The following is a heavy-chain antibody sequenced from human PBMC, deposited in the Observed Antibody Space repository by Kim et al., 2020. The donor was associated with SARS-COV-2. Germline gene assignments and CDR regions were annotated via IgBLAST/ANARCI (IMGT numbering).Heavy chain of an antibody. V-gene: IGHV3-23*01. Sequence: GGSLRLSCAASGFTFSSYAMSWVRQAPGKGLEWVSAISGSGGSTYYADSVKGRFTISRDNSKNTLYLQMNSLRAEDTAVYYCAKGSRVYSYGLKYYFDYWGQGTLVTVSS. CDR3: AKGSRVYSYGLKYYFDY. J-gene: IGHJ4*02. CDR2: ISGSGGST. D-gene: IGHD5-18*01. CDR1: GFTFSSYA.